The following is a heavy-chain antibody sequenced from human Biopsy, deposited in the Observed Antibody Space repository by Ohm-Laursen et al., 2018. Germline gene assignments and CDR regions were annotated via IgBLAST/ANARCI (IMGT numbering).Heavy chain of an antibody. Sequence: ASVKVSCKASGYDFLDFHIHWVRQVPGQGLEWIGHINPHTGVTKYAQKFLDRITMTGDTSISTAYMDLSRLTSADTGIYHCARPSGGVSTIGFDPWGQGTLVIVSS. CDR1: GYDFLDFH. CDR3: ARPSGGVSTIGFDP. CDR2: INPHTGVT. D-gene: IGHD5/OR15-5a*01. J-gene: IGHJ5*02. V-gene: IGHV1-2*05.